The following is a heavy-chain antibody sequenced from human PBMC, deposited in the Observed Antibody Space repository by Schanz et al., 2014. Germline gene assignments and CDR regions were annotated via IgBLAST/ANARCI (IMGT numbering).Heavy chain of an antibody. D-gene: IGHD4-17*01. Sequence: QVQLIQSGAEVKKPGASVKVSCTASGYTFTSYDINWVRQAPGQGLEWMGWISANNGNTNYAQKFQGRVTMTTDTSTSTAYMELNSLNSDDTAVYYCATLDYADSVSWGQGTLVTVSS. J-gene: IGHJ5*02. V-gene: IGHV1-18*01. CDR2: ISANNGNT. CDR1: GYTFTSYD. CDR3: ATLDYADSVS.